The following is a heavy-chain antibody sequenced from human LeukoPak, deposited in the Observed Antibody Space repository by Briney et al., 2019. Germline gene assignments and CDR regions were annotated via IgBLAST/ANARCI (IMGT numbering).Heavy chain of an antibody. V-gene: IGHV3-15*01. CDR3: TTLHVYGDYGPGYFQH. J-gene: IGHJ1*01. CDR1: GFTFSNAW. CDR2: IKGETDGGTT. D-gene: IGHD4-17*01. Sequence: GGSLRLSCAASGFTFSNAWMSWVRQAPGKGLEWVGRIKGETDGGTTDYAAPVKGRFTISRDDSKNTLYLQMNSLKTEDTAVYYCTTLHVYGDYGPGYFQHWGQDTLVTVSS.